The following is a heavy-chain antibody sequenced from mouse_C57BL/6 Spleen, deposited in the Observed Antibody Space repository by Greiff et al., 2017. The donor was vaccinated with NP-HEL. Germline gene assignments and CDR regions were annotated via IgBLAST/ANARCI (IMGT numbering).Heavy chain of an antibody. CDR3: ARHEGGVQLRLAFAF. D-gene: IGHD3-2*02. J-gene: IGHJ3*01. CDR2: LYPGSGSR. V-gene: IGHV1-62-2*01. CDR1: GYTFTEYT. Sequence: QVQLQQSGAELVKPGASVKLSCKASGYTFTEYTIHWVKQRSGQGLEWIGWLYPGSGSRQYNEKFKDKATLTADKSSSTVYMELSRLTSEDSSVYFCARHEGGVQLRLAFAFWGQGTLVTVSA.